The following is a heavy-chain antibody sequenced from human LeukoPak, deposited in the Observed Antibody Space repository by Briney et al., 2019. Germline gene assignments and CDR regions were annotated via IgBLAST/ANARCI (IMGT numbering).Heavy chain of an antibody. D-gene: IGHD1-1*01. CDR2: SSASGSIA. J-gene: IGHJ5*02. CDR3: AYLGLSSDWNDVPGPQIDT. Sequence: GGSLRLSCEVSGFRFSDYAMNWVRQAPGKGLEWVSTSSASGSIAFYADSVKGRFTISRDFSKNTLYLQMNSLRVEDTAVYYCAYLGLSSDWNDVPGPQIDTWGQGTLVIVSS. V-gene: IGHV3-23*01. CDR1: GFRFSDYA.